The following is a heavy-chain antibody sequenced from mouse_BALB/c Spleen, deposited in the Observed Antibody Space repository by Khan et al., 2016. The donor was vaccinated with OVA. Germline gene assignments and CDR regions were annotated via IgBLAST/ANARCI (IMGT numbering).Heavy chain of an antibody. Sequence: LQQPGSELVRPGASVKLSCKASGYTFTSYWMHWVKQRPGQGLEWIGDIYPGSGSTNYDEKFKSKATLTVDTSSSTAYLQLSSLTSEVSAVDCCTSWSYSFAYWGQGTLVTVSA. CDR3: TSWSYSFAY. V-gene: IGHV1S22*01. D-gene: IGHD2-12*01. J-gene: IGHJ3*01. CDR1: GYTFTSYW. CDR2: IYPGSGST.